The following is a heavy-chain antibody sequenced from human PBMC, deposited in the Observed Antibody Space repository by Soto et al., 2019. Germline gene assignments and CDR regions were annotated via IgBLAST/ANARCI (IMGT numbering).Heavy chain of an antibody. CDR2: IDPSDSQT. D-gene: IGHD3-22*01. J-gene: IGHJ4*02. CDR1: GYSLTSYW. V-gene: IGHV5-10-1*01. Sequence: GESLKISCKGSGYSLTSYWISWVRQMPGKGLEWMGRIDPSDSQTYYSPSFRGHVTISVTKSITTVFLQWSSLRASDTAMYYCARQIYDSDTGPNFQYYFDSWGQGTLVTVSS. CDR3: ARQIYDSDTGPNFQYYFDS.